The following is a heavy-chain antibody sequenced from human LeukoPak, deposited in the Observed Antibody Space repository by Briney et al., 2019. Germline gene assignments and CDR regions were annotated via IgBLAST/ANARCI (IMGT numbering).Heavy chain of an antibody. D-gene: IGHD6-13*01. Sequence: GGSLRLSCAASGFTFSSYSMNWVRQAPGKGLEWVSSISSSSSYIYYADSVKGRFTISRDNAKNSLYLQMNSLRAEDTAVYYCARDGPVAAAGLDYWGQGTLVTVST. J-gene: IGHJ4*02. V-gene: IGHV3-21*01. CDR1: GFTFSSYS. CDR3: ARDGPVAAAGLDY. CDR2: ISSSSSYI.